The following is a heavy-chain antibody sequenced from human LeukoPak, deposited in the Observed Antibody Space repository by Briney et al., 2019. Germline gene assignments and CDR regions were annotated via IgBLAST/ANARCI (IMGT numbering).Heavy chain of an antibody. V-gene: IGHV3-33*01. J-gene: IGHJ4*02. CDR2: IWYDGSNK. CDR1: GFTLSSYG. D-gene: IGHD6-19*01. CDR3: ARDHSSGWYSDYFDY. Sequence: SLRLSCAASGFTLSSYGMHWVRQAPGKGLEWVAVIWYDGSNKYYADSVKGRFTISRDNSKNTLYLQMNSLRAEDTAVYYCARDHSSGWYSDYFDYWGQGTLVTVSS.